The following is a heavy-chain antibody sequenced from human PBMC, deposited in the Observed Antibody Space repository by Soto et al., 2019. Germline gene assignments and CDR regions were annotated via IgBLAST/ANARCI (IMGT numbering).Heavy chain of an antibody. CDR2: IQYSGDT. V-gene: IGHV4-61*08. Sequence: SATLRVTCIVSWCSGIRGASYWSLIRLLPTNALEWIGYIQYSGDTNYNSSLKSRGIISVDMSRNRFSLKLTSVTAADTAFYFCARYDYPDRLFYLWGQGTMDIVS. CDR3: ARYDYPDRLFYL. D-gene: IGHD5-12*01. J-gene: IGHJ3*01. CDR1: WCSGIRGASY.